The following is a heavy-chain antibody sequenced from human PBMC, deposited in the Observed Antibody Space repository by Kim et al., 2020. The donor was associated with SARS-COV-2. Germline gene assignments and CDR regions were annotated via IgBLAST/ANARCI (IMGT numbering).Heavy chain of an antibody. D-gene: IGHD5-18*01. Sequence: GGSLRLSCAASGFTVSSNYMSWVRQAPGKGLEWVSVIYSGGSTYYADSVKGRFTISRDNSKNTLYLQMNSLRAEDTAVYYCARDPRGYSYGRYYYYGMDVWGQGTTVTVSS. CDR3: ARDPRGYSYGRYYYYGMDV. V-gene: IGHV3-66*01. CDR2: IYSGGST. CDR1: GFTVSSNY. J-gene: IGHJ6*02.